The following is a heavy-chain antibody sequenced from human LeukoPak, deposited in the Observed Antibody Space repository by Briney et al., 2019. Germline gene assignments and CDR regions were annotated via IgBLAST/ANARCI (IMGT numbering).Heavy chain of an antibody. CDR1: GFTFSGSS. J-gene: IGHJ5*02. V-gene: IGHV3-73*01. CDR3: TTSYSGNSWYDWFGP. D-gene: IGHD6-13*01. CDR2: IRTQANIYAT. Sequence: PGRSLRLSCAASGFTFSGSSIHWVRQASGKGLEWVGLIRTQANIYATAYAASVTGRFTISRDDSKDTSYLQMNSLKTEDTALYFCTTSYSGNSWYDWFGPWGQGTLVTVSS.